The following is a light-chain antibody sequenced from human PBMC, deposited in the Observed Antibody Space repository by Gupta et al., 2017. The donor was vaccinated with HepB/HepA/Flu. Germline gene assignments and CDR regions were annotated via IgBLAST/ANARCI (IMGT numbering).Light chain of an antibody. CDR3: QQRNNWPIT. Sequence: EIVFTQSTANLSWSPGETATLSCRASQSLSRYLAWYQQKPGQAPRLLIYDASNRANGFPARFSGSESGTEFTLTISTREPEDLAVYYCQQRNNWPITFGQGTRLEIK. V-gene: IGKV3-11*01. J-gene: IGKJ5*01. CDR1: QSLSRY. CDR2: DAS.